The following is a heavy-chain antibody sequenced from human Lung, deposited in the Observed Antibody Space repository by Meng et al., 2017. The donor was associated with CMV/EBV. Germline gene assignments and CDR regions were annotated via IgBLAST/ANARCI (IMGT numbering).Heavy chain of an antibody. CDR1: GGSFSGYY. CDR2: INHSGSP. V-gene: IGHV4-34*01. Sequence: SETLSLTCAVYGGSFSGYYWSWIRQPPGKGLEWIGEINHSGSPNYNTSLKSRVTISVDTSKNQFSLKLSSVTAADTAVYYCARTTYDFWSGIYYYYYYGMDVWGQGTTVTVSS. CDR3: ARTTYDFWSGIYYYYYYGMDV. D-gene: IGHD3-3*01. J-gene: IGHJ6*02.